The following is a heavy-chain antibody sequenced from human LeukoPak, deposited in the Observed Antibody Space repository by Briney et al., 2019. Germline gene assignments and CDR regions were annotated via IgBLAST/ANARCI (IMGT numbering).Heavy chain of an antibody. CDR1: GGTFSSYA. Sequence: SVKVSCKASGGTFSSYAISWVRQAPGQGLEWMGGLIPIFGTANYAQKFQGRVTITADESTSTAYMELSSLRSEDTAVYYCARKARRSSGYYLPDCWGQGTLVTVSS. V-gene: IGHV1-69*13. CDR3: ARKARRSSGYYLPDC. CDR2: LIPIFGTA. D-gene: IGHD3-22*01. J-gene: IGHJ4*02.